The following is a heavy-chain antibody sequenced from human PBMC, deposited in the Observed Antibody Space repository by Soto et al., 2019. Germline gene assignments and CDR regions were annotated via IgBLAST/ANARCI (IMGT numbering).Heavy chain of an antibody. D-gene: IGHD2-15*01. CDR1: GGSISSSSYY. CDR3: ARHSLVVVAATLLNWFDP. V-gene: IGHV4-39*01. J-gene: IGHJ5*02. CDR2: IYYSGST. Sequence: PSETLSLTCTVSGGSISSSSYYWGWIRQPPGKGLEWVGSIYYSGSTYYNPSLKSRVTISVDTSKNQFSLKLSSVTAADTAVYYCARHSLVVVAATLLNWFDPWGQGTLVTVSS.